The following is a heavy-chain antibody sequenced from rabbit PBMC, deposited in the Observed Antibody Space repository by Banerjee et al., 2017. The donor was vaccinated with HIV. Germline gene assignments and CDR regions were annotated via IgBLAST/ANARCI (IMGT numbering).Heavy chain of an antibody. D-gene: IGHD2-1*01. CDR2: IYAGSSGNI. J-gene: IGHJ4*01. CDR3: ARGGYIDDDDGVLYGTGLGL. CDR1: GFSFSSSCW. V-gene: IGHV1S40*01. Sequence: QSLEESGGDLVKPGASLTLTCTASGFSFSSSCWMCWVRQAPGKGPEWIACIYAGSSGNIWYASWAKGRFTISKTSSTTVTLQMTSLTAADTATYFCARGGYIDDDDGVLYGTGLGLRGPGTLVTVS.